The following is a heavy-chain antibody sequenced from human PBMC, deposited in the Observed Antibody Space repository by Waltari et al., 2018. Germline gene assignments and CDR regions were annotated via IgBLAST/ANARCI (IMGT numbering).Heavy chain of an antibody. V-gene: IGHV4-30-4*01. CDR2: IYYSGST. Sequence: QVQLQESGPGLVKPSQTLSLTCTVSGGSISSGDYYWSWIRRPPGKGLEWIGYIYYSGSTYYNPSLKSRVTISVDTSKNQFSLKLSSVTAADTAVYYCARESRRIAARQIGMDVWGQGTTVTVSS. D-gene: IGHD6-6*01. J-gene: IGHJ6*02. CDR3: ARESRRIAARQIGMDV. CDR1: GGSISSGDYY.